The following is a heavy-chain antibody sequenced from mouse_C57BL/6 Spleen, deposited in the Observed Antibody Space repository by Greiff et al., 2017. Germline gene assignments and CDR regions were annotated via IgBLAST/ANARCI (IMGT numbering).Heavy chain of an antibody. CDR1: GFTFSDYG. J-gene: IGHJ2*01. V-gene: IGHV5-17*01. CDR2: ISSGSSTI. D-gene: IGHD2-4*01. Sequence: EVNVVESGGGLVKPGGSLKLSCAASGFTFSDYGMHWVRQAPEKGLEWVAYISSGSSTIYYADTVKGRFTISRDNAKNTLFLQMTSLRSEDTAMYYCARDYDYDEYYFDYWGQGTTLTVSS. CDR3: ARDYDYDEYYFDY.